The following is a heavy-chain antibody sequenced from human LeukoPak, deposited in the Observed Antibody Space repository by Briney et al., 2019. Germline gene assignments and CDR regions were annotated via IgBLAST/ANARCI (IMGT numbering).Heavy chain of an antibody. CDR2: IIPIFGTA. Sequence: AASVKVSCKASGYTFTSYGISWVRQAPGQGLEWMGGIIPIFGTANYAQKFQGRVTITADESTSTAYMELSSLRSEDTAVNYCARGDGYNPLYYFDYWGQGTLVTVSS. V-gene: IGHV1-69*13. CDR3: ARGDGYNPLYYFDY. J-gene: IGHJ4*02. D-gene: IGHD5-24*01. CDR1: GYTFTSYG.